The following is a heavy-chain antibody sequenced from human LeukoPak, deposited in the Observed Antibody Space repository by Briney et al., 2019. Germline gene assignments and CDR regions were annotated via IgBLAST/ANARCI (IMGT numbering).Heavy chain of an antibody. V-gene: IGHV4-39*01. CDR3: ARISIAVVPAYFDY. Sequence: PFETLCLTCTVSGGSISSSSYQWGCIRQPPGKGLEWIGSFYYSRNTYYSPSLKSRITVSVDTSKNLFSLNLTSVTAADTAVYYCARISIAVVPAYFDYWGQGTLVTVSS. CDR2: FYYSRNT. CDR1: GGSISSSSYQ. D-gene: IGHD2-2*01. J-gene: IGHJ4*02.